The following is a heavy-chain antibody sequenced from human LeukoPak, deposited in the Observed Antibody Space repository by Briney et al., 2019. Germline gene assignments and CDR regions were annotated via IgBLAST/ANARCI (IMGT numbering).Heavy chain of an antibody. J-gene: IGHJ4*02. CDR3: TRGDYYDSGGYYLLFDY. CDR2: IRSKTYGGPT. CDR1: GFTFGDYG. D-gene: IGHD3-22*01. Sequence: GRSLRLSCTASGFTFGDYGMSWVRQAPGEGREWVGFIRSKTYGGPTEYAASVKGRFTISIDDSESIAYLQMNSLKTEDTAVYYCTRGDYYDSGGYYLLFDYWGRGTLVTVSS. V-gene: IGHV3-49*04.